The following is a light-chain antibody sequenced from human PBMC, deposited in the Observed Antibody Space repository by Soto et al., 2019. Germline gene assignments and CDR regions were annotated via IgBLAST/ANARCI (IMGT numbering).Light chain of an antibody. CDR3: HQYGTFPIT. CDR1: QSVNSN. V-gene: IGKV3-20*01. Sequence: EIVMTQSPGTLSLSPGERATLSCRASQSVNSNLAWYQQKPGQAPRLLIYGASTRATGIPARFSGSGSGTDFTLTISRLEPEDFAVYFCHQYGTFPITFGQGTRLEIK. CDR2: GAS. J-gene: IGKJ5*01.